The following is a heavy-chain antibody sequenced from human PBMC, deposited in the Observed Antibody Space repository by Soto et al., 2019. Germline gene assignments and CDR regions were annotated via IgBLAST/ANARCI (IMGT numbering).Heavy chain of an antibody. CDR3: ARYLAARFDYYYYGMDV. CDR2: IWYDGSNK. D-gene: IGHD6-6*01. CDR1: VFPFSSYS. Sequence: GGSRTLSFSASVFPFSSYSMQWVRPAPGKWLEWVAVIWYDGSNKYYADSVKGRFTIPRENSKNTLYLQMNSLRAEDTAVYYCARYLAARFDYYYYGMDVWGQGTTVTVS. V-gene: IGHV3-33*08. J-gene: IGHJ6*02.